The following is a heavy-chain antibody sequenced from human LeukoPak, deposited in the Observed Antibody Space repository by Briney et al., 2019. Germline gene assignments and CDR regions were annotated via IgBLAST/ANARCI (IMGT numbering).Heavy chain of an antibody. J-gene: IGHJ4*02. CDR1: GFTLNXXX. V-gene: IGHV3-23*01. D-gene: IGHD6-13*01. CDR3: AKGLPAAGFYYFDF. Sequence: GGXXXLSCAASGFTLNXXXXXXVRQAPGXXXXXXXDMXXXXXXXXXEXSXXXXXXXXRXNSKNTLYPQMNSLRADDTAVYYCAKGLPAAGFYYFDFWGQGTLVTVSS. CDR2: MXXXXXXX.